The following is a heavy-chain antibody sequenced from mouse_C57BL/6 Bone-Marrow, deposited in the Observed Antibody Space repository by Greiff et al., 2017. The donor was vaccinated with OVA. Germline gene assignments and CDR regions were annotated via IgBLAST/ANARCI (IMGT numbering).Heavy chain of an antibody. CDR2: IYPGSGST. Sequence: VQLQQPGAALVKPGASVKMSCKASGYTFTSYWITWVKQRPGQGLEWIGDIYPGSGSTNYNEKFKSKATLTVDTSSSTAYMQLSSLTSEDSAVYYCARSYYGNLYYFDYWGQGTTLTVSS. CDR1: GYTFTSYW. V-gene: IGHV1-55*01. J-gene: IGHJ2*01. D-gene: IGHD1-1*01. CDR3: ARSYYGNLYYFDY.